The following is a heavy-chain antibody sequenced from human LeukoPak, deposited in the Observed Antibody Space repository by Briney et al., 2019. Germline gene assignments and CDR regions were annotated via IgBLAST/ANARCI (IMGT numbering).Heavy chain of an antibody. CDR1: GFSFRSYS. V-gene: IGHV3-21*01. CDR3: ARDNSADY. J-gene: IGHJ4*02. Sequence: PGGSLRLSCAASGFSFRSYSMNWVRQAPGKGLEWVSSIGSSSSYINYADSVKGRFTISRDNTKNSLYLQMNSLRAEDTAVYYCARDNSADYWGQGTLVTLSS. CDR2: IGSSSSYI. D-gene: IGHD2-21*01.